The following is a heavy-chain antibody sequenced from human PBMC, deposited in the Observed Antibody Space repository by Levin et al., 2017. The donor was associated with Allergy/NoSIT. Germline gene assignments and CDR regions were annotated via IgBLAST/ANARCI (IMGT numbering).Heavy chain of an antibody. J-gene: IGHJ4*02. CDR1: GFTFNISA. V-gene: IGHV3-23*01. CDR3: AKSVPGWGGSGKYPRQHDS. D-gene: IGHD1-26*01. Sequence: LSLTCAASGFTFNISAMNWVRQAPGKGLEWVSGISDDGRTTYYADSARGRFTVSRDNSRNTLYLQIDSLRAEDTAVYFCAKSVPGWGGSGKYPRQHDSWGQGTLVIVSS. CDR2: ISDDGRTT.